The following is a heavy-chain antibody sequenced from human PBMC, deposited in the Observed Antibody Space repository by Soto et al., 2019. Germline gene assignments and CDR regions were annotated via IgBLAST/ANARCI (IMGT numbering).Heavy chain of an antibody. CDR3: ARGMDDAFDI. CDR2: ISTDNGNT. V-gene: IGHV1-18*01. CDR1: GYSFLSYD. Sequence: QVQLVQSGAEVKKPGASVKVSCKASGYSFLSYDISWVRQAPGQGLEWMGWISTDNGNTNYAQKVQGRVTMTTDTSTRTAYMELRSLRSDDTAVYYCARGMDDAFDIWGQRTMVTVSS. J-gene: IGHJ3*02.